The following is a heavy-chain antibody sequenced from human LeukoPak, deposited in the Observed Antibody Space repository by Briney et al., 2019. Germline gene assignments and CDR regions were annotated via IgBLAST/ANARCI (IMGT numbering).Heavy chain of an antibody. J-gene: IGHJ4*02. D-gene: IGHD1-26*01. CDR1: GYSFTSYW. CDR3: ASSRSGSYWGDEYYFDY. CDR2: IYPGDSDT. Sequence: GESLKISCKGSGYSFTSYWIGWVRQMPGKGLGWMGIIYPGDSDTRYSPSFQGQVTISADKSISTAYLQWSSLKASDTAMYYCASSRSGSYWGDEYYFDYWGQGTLVTVSS. V-gene: IGHV5-51*01.